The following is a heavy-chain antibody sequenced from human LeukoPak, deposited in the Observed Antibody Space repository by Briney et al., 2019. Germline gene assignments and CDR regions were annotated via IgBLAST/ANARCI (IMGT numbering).Heavy chain of an antibody. CDR1: GYTFSTYG. D-gene: IGHD1-20*01. CDR3: ARKGCFDNCYLFDY. CDR2: INTNNGNT. J-gene: IGHJ4*02. V-gene: IGHV1-18*01. Sequence: GASVKVSCKASGYTFSTYGINWVRQAPGQGLEWMGWINTNNGNTNYAQKFQGRVTMTRVTSTSTAYMELRSLGSDDTAVYYCARKGCFDNCYLFDYWGQGTLVTVSS.